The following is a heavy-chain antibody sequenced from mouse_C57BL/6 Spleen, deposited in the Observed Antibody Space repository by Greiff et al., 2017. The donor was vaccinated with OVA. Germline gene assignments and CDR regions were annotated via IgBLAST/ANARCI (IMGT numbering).Heavy chain of an antibody. CDR2: IDPNSGGT. D-gene: IGHD1-1*01. Sequence: QVQLQQPGAELVKPGASVKLSCKASGYTFTSYWMHWVKQRPGRGLEWIGRIDPNSGGTKYNEKFKSKATLTVDKPSSTAYMQLSRLTSEDSAVYYGARSDYGSSHYAMDYWGQGTSVTVSS. J-gene: IGHJ4*01. V-gene: IGHV1-72*01. CDR3: ARSDYGSSHYAMDY. CDR1: GYTFTSYW.